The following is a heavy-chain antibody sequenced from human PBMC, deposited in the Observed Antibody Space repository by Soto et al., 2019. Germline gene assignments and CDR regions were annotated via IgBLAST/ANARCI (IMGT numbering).Heavy chain of an antibody. Sequence: QVHLQESGPGLVKPSETLSLTCAVSGDSIKTETWWSWLRQLPGTGLEWIGEIKHTGDANANPALGSRGSRSVDRTKNQFCLSLRSVSAAETAAVFWARVGRLHWFESWDQGTLVTFSS. V-gene: IGHV4-4*02. CDR1: GDSIKTETW. CDR2: IKHTGDA. J-gene: IGHJ5*01. CDR3: ARVGRLHWFES. D-gene: IGHD1-26*01.